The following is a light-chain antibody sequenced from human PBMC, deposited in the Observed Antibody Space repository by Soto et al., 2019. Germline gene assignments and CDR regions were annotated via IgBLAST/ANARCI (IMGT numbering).Light chain of an antibody. CDR1: QSISSW. CDR2: DAS. CDR3: QQYNSYSGYT. J-gene: IGKJ2*01. V-gene: IGKV1-5*01. Sequence: DIQMTQSPYTLSASVGDRVTITCRASQSISSWLAWYQQKPGKAPKLLIYDASSLESGVPSRFSGSGSGTEFTLTFSSLQPDDFATYYCQQYNSYSGYTFGQGTKLEIK.